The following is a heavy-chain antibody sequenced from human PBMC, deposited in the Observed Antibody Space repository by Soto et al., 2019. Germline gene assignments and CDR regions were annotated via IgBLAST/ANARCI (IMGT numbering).Heavy chain of an antibody. J-gene: IGHJ4*02. Sequence: EVQLVESGGGLVQPGGSLRLSCAASGFTFSTSWMTWIRQTPGKGLEWVAQIKPDGSDTSYVDSMKGRFTISRDNSKNSLFLQMDSPRAEDTALYYCATHNYYSCEYWGQGTLVTVSS. CDR1: GFTFSTSW. V-gene: IGHV3-7*01. CDR2: IKPDGSDT. CDR3: ATHNYYSCEY. D-gene: IGHD3-22*01.